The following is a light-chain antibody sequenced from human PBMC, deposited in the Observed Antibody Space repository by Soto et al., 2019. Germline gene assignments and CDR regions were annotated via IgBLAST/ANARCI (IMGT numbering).Light chain of an antibody. CDR2: EVT. J-gene: IGLJ2*01. Sequence: QSALTQPPSASGSLGQSVTVSCTGTSSDVGGYNYVSWHQQHPGKAPKLMIYEVTKRPSGVPDRFSGSKSGNTAARTVSGLQAEDEADYYCSSFAGGGNPVLFGGGTKLTAL. CDR1: SSDVGGYNY. CDR3: SSFAGGGNPVL. V-gene: IGLV2-8*01.